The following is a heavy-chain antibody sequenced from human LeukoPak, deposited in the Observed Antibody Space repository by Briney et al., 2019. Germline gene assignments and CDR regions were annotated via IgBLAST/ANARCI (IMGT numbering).Heavy chain of an antibody. CDR2: VNSDGSST. J-gene: IGHJ5*02. D-gene: IGHD3-3*01. V-gene: IGHV3-74*01. CDR3: ARDIGGYYNQRGRFKTRFDP. CDR1: GFTFSSYW. Sequence: PGGSLRLSCAASGFTFSSYWMHWVRQAPGKGLVWVSRVNSDGSSTSYADSVKGRFTISRDNAKNTLYLQMNSLRAEDTAVYYCARDIGGYYNQRGRFKTRFDPWGQGTLVTVSS.